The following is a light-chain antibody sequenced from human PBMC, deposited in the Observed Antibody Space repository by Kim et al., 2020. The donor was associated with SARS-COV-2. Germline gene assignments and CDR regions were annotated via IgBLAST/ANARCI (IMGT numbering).Light chain of an antibody. CDR3: KQYETYWT. CDR2: QAS. V-gene: IGKV1-5*03. J-gene: IGKJ1*01. CDR1: QSVDSW. Sequence: DIQMTQSPSTLSAFVGNRVTITCRASQSVDSWLAWYQQKPGKAPKLLIYQASKLASGVPSRFSGRGSGTDFTLTISNLQPDDSAIYYCKQYETYWTFGPGTKVEIK.